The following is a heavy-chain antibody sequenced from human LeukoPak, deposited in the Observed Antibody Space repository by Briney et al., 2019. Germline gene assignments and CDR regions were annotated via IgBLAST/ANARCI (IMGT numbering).Heavy chain of an antibody. V-gene: IGHV4-61*02. J-gene: IGHJ6*03. CDR3: ARVNPLWFGELWSYYMDV. D-gene: IGHD3-10*01. CDR1: GGSISSGSDY. Sequence: PADTLSLSCAVSGGSISSGSDYWSWIRRPAGEGLGWIGRVYTSGSTNYNPPLKSRVTISVDTSKNQFSLKLSSVTAADTAVYYCARVNPLWFGELWSYYMDVWGKGTTVTISS. CDR2: VYTSGST.